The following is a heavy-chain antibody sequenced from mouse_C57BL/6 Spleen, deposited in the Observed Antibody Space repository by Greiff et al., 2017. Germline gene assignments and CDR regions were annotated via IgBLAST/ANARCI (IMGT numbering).Heavy chain of an antibody. CDR2: ISYDGSN. CDR1: GYSITSGYY. CDR3: ASDPYAMDD. V-gene: IGHV3-6*01. Sequence: DVQLQESGPGLVKPSQSLSLTCSVTGYSITSGYYWNWIRQFPGNQLEWMSYISYDGSNNYNPSLKNRISITRDTSKNQFFLKLKSVTTEDTATYYCASDPYAMDDWGQGTSVTVSS. J-gene: IGHJ4*01.